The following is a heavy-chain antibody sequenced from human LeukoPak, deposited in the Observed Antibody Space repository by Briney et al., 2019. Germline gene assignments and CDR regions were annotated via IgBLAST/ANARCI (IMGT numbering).Heavy chain of an antibody. V-gene: IGHV3-30*04. D-gene: IGHD6-19*01. CDR2: ISYDGSNK. Sequence: GGSLRLSCAASGFTFSNYAMHWVRQAPGQGLEWVAVISYDGSNKYYADSVKGRFTISRDNSKNTLYLQMNSLRAEDTAVYFCAREPSGIAVSGIFDYWGQGTLVTVSS. J-gene: IGHJ4*02. CDR3: AREPSGIAVSGIFDY. CDR1: GFTFSNYA.